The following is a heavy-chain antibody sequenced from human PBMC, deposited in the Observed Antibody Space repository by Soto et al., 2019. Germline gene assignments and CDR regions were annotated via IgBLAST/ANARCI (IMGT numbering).Heavy chain of an antibody. CDR3: ARDQGASSRRFFDYYYGMDV. J-gene: IGHJ6*02. D-gene: IGHD3-3*01. CDR2: IWHDGSNK. Sequence: HPGGSLRLSCAASGFTFSSYGMHWVRQAPGKGLEWVAVIWHDGSNKYYADSVKGRFTISRDNSKNTLYLQMNSLRAEDTAVYYCARDQGASSRRFFDYYYGMDVWGQGTTVTVSS. CDR1: GFTFSSYG. V-gene: IGHV3-33*01.